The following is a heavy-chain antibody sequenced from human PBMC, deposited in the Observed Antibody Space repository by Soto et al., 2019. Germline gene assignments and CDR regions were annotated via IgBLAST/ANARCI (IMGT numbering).Heavy chain of an antibody. J-gene: IGHJ4*02. Sequence: QVHLVQSGAEVKKPGASVKVSCKGSGYIFTTYGITWVRQAPGQGLEWMGWISAHNGNTNYAQKLQGIVTVTTDTSTSTAYMELRDLRSDDTAVYYGARVRYGDYWGQGALVTVSS. D-gene: IGHD1-1*01. CDR2: ISAHNGNT. V-gene: IGHV1-18*01. CDR3: ARVRYGDY. CDR1: GYIFTTYG.